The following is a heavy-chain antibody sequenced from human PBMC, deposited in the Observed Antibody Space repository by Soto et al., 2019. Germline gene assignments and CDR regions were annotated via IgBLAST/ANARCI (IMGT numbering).Heavy chain of an antibody. Sequence: SVKVSCKASGYTFTGYYIHWVRQAPGQGLEWMGWIHPHSGDTNYAPKFQGRVTMTRDTSINTVYMELNRLTSDDTAVYYCVRDPADTASYKRGTDYRGQ. CDR2: IHPHSGDT. CDR3: VRDPADTASYKRGTDY. V-gene: IGHV1-2*02. J-gene: IGHJ4*02. CDR1: GYTFTGYY. D-gene: IGHD3-16*01.